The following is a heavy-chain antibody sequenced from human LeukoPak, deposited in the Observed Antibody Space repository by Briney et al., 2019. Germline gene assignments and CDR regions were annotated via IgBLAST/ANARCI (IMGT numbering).Heavy chain of an antibody. CDR3: ASDLGDGYYDY. CDR2: ISWNSGSI. Sequence: PGGSLRLSCAASGFTFDDYAMHWVRQAPGKGLEWVSGISWNSGSIGYADSVKGRFTISRDNAKNSLYLQMNSLRAEDTAVYYCASDLGDGYYDYWGQGTLVTVSS. CDR1: GFTFDDYA. J-gene: IGHJ4*02. V-gene: IGHV3-9*01. D-gene: IGHD5-24*01.